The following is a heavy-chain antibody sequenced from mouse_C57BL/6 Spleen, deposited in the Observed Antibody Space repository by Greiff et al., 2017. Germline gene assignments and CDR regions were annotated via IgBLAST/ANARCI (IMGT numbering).Heavy chain of an antibody. V-gene: IGHV1-26*01. J-gene: IGHJ2*01. CDR2: INPNNGGT. CDR1: GYTFTDYY. D-gene: IGHD1-1*01. Sequence: VQLQQSGPELVKPGASAKISCKASGYTFTDYYMNWVKQSHGKSLEWIGDINPNNGGTSYNQKFKGKATLTVDKSSSTAYMALRSLTSDDSAVYYCARRSYYGSSYGYFDYWGQGTTLTVSA. CDR3: ARRSYYGSSYGYFDY.